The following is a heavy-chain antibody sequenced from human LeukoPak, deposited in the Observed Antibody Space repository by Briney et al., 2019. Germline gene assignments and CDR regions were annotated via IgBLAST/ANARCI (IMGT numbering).Heavy chain of an antibody. Sequence: PGGSLRLSCAASGFTFSSYAMSWVRQAPGKGLEWVSAISGSGGSTYYADSVKGRFTISRDNSKNTLYLQMNSLRAEDTAVYYCAKDRSTYYDFWSGPHFDYWGQGTLVIVSS. D-gene: IGHD3-3*01. CDR3: AKDRSTYYDFWSGPHFDY. CDR2: ISGSGGST. CDR1: GFTFSSYA. V-gene: IGHV3-23*01. J-gene: IGHJ4*02.